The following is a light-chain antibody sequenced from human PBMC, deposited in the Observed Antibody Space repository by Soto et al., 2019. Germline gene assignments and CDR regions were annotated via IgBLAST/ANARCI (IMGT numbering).Light chain of an antibody. J-gene: IGKJ4*01. V-gene: IGKV3-11*01. CDR2: DAS. CDR3: QQFSSYPLT. Sequence: VLTQSPATLSLSPGERATLSCRASPNVNSYLAWYQQKPGQAPRLLIYDASNRAAGIPARFSGSGSGTDFTLTISSLEPEDFAVYYCQQFSSYPLTFGGGTKVGIK. CDR1: PNVNSY.